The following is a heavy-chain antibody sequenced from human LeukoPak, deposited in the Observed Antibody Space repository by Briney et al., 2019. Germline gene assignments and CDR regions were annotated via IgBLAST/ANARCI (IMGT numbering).Heavy chain of an antibody. CDR2: IIPIFGTA. CDR3: ARDGPLPDYGGSQGDAFDI. CDR1: GYTFTSYG. J-gene: IGHJ3*02. V-gene: IGHV1-69*06. Sequence: GASVKVSCKASGYTFTSYGISWVRQAPGQGLEWMGGIIPIFGTADYAQNFQDRVTITADTSTTTSYMELSSLTSDDTAVYYCARDGPLPDYGGSQGDAFDIWGQGTMVTVSS. D-gene: IGHD4-23*01.